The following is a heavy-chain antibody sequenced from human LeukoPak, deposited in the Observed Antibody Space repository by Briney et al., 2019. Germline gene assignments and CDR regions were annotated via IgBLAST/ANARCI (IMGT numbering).Heavy chain of an antibody. D-gene: IGHD5-12*01. V-gene: IGHV1-8*01. CDR2: MNPNSGNT. J-gene: IGHJ4*02. CDR3: ARVDSGYDGHDY. Sequence: ASVKVSCKASGYTFTSYDINWVRQATGQGLEWMGWMNPNSGNTGYAQKFQGRVTMTRNTSINTAYMELSSLRSEDTAVYYCARVDSGYDGHDYWAREPWSPSPQ. CDR1: GYTFTSYD.